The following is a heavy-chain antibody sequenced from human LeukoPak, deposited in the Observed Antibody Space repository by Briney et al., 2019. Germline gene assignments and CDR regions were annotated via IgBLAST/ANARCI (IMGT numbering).Heavy chain of an antibody. CDR3: ARRTYYDFWSGYLSLNDAFDI. J-gene: IGHJ3*02. Sequence: ASVKDSCKASGYTFTSYDINWVGQATGQGLEWMGWMNPNSGNTGYAQKFQGRVTMTRNTSISTAYMELSSLRSEDTAVYYCARRTYYDFWSGYLSLNDAFDIWGQGTMVTVSS. CDR2: MNPNSGNT. D-gene: IGHD3-3*01. CDR1: GYTFTSYD. V-gene: IGHV1-8*01.